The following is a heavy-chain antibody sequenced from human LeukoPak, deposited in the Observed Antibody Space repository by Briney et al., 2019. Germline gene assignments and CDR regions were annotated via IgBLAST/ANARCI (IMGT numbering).Heavy chain of an antibody. CDR2: IYYSGST. Sequence: KASETLSLTCTVSGGSISSGGYYWSWIRQHPGKGLEWIGYIYYSGSTYYNPSLKSRVTISVDTSKNQFSLKLSSVTAADTAVYYCVRGQMATIDFDYWGQGTLVTVSS. J-gene: IGHJ4*02. V-gene: IGHV4-31*03. CDR1: GGSISSGGYY. CDR3: VRGQMATIDFDY. D-gene: IGHD5-24*01.